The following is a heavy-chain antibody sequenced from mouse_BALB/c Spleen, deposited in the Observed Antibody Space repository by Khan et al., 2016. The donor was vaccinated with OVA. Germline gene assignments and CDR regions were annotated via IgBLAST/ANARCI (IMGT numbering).Heavy chain of an antibody. D-gene: IGHD2-14*01. CDR1: GYTFTDYV. Sequence: QVQLQQSGPELVKPGASLKVSCKASGYTFTDYVIGWVRQRSRQGLEWIGDIFPGSGVPYYNEKFKDRATLTADKSSNTAYMQSNSRTFGDSAVYVCARGGYSVFAYWGQVTLVTVSA. V-gene: IGHV1-81*01. J-gene: IGHJ3*01. CDR2: IFPGSGVP. CDR3: ARGGYSVFAY.